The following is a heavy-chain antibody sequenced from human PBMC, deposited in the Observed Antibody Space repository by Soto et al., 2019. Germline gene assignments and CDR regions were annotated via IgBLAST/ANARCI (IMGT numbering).Heavy chain of an antibody. CDR3: TTALGRVPTIT. V-gene: IGHV3-21*06. Sequence: EEQLVESGRGLVKPGWSLRLSCAASGFTFSTSIMNWVCQAPGTGLEWVSSITSSSSHMFYADSVKGRFTISRDNARNSLYLQMNSLRAEDTAIYYCTTALGRVPTITWGQGTLVTVSS. CDR1: GFTFSTSI. CDR2: ITSSSSHM. J-gene: IGHJ4*02. D-gene: IGHD5-12*01.